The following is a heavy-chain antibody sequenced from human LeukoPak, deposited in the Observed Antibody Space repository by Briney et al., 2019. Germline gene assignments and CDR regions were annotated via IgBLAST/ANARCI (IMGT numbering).Heavy chain of an antibody. CDR1: GYTLTELS. CDR3: ATDLTYGGTSEFAY. Sequence: ASVKVSCKVSGYTLTELSMHWVRQAPGKGLEWRGGFDPEDGETIYAQKFQGRVTMTEDTSTDTAYMELSSLRSEDTAVYYCATDLTYGGTSEFAYWGQGTLVTVSS. CDR2: FDPEDGET. J-gene: IGHJ4*02. V-gene: IGHV1-24*01. D-gene: IGHD4-17*01.